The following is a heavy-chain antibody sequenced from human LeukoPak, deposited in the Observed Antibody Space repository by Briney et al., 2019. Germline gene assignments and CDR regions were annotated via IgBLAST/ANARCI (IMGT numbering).Heavy chain of an antibody. Sequence: GGSPRLSCAASGFTFSSYSMIWVRQAPGKGLEWVSSITSSSSYIYYADSVKGRLTISRDNAKNSLYLQMNNLRAEDTAVYYCARETTVTSGWFDPWGQGTLVTVSS. V-gene: IGHV3-21*01. D-gene: IGHD4-17*01. J-gene: IGHJ5*02. CDR1: GFTFSSYS. CDR3: ARETTVTSGWFDP. CDR2: ITSSSSYI.